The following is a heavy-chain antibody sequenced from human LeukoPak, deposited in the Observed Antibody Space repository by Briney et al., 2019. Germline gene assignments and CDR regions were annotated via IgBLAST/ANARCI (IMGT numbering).Heavy chain of an antibody. Sequence: SETLSLTCTVSGGSISSYYWSWIRQPPGKGLEWIGYIYYSGSTNYNPSLKSRVTISVDTSKNQFSLKLSSVTAADTAVYYCAREKVVFIPPDVFDIGGKGTMVPV. CDR3: AREKVVFIPPDVFDI. CDR2: IYYSGST. D-gene: IGHD3-22*01. V-gene: IGHV4-59*01. CDR1: GGSISSYY. J-gene: IGHJ3*02.